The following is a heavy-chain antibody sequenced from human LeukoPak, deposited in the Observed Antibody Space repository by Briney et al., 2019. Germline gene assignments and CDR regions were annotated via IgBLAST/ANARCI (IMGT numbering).Heavy chain of an antibody. CDR3: ARLSSGWYGYFDY. J-gene: IGHJ4*02. CDR2: IYTSGST. Sequence: SETLSLTCTVSGGSMRSSYWNWVRQPAGKALEWIGRIYTSGSTNYNPSLKSRVTISVDKSKNQFSLKLSSVTAADTAVYYCARLSSGWYGYFDYWGQGTLVTVSS. D-gene: IGHD6-19*01. CDR1: GGSMRSSY. V-gene: IGHV4-4*07.